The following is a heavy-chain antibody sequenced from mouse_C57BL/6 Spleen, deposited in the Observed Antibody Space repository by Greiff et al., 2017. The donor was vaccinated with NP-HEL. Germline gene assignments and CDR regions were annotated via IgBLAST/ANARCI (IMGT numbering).Heavy chain of an antibody. D-gene: IGHD1-1*01. V-gene: IGHV5-6*01. J-gene: IGHJ2*01. Sequence: EVQLVESGGDLVKPGGSLKLSCAASGFTFSSYGMSWVRQTPDKRLEWVATISSGGSYTYYPDSVKGRFTISRDNAKNTLYLQMSSLKSEDPAMYYCATYYYGSIYYFDYWGQGTTLTVSS. CDR2: ISSGGSYT. CDR3: ATYYYGSIYYFDY. CDR1: GFTFSSYG.